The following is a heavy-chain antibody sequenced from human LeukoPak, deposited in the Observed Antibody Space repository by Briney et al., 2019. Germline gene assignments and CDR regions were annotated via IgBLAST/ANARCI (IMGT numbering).Heavy chain of an antibody. CDR2: ISISSSSV. D-gene: IGHD6-13*01. CDR3: ARDNLAAAGDDNFDF. J-gene: IGHJ3*01. CDR1: GFTFSGYR. Sequence: GGSLRLSCEASGFTFSGYRMTWVRQAPGKGLEWVSYISISSSSVYYADSVKGRFTISRDNAKNSLYLQMNSLRAEDTAMYYCARDNLAAAGDDNFDFWGQGTMVTVSS. V-gene: IGHV3-48*04.